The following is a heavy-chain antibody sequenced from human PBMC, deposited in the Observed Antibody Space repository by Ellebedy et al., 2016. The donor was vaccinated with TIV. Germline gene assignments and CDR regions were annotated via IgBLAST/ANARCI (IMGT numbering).Heavy chain of an antibody. CDR1: GFSFRSYW. D-gene: IGHD4-17*01. CDR2: IYQDGGVQ. V-gene: IGHV3-7*01. CDR3: ARRGSYGDYAVQINSWFDP. J-gene: IGHJ5*02. Sequence: PGGSLRLSCAASGFSFRSYWMGWVRQAPGKGLEWVANIYQDGGVQYYVDSVKGRFTISRDNADNSLFLQMNRLRPEDTAVYFCARRGSYGDYAVQINSWFDPWGRGTLVAVSS.